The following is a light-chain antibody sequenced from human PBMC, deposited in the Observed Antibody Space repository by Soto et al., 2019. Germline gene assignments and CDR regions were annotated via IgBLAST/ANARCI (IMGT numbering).Light chain of an antibody. Sequence: DIQMTQSPSSLSASVGDRVTITCRASQSINNHLNWYQKKPGKPPKLLIHTTSSLQSGVPSRFSGSGTGTDFTLTISSLQPEDFATYYCQQCDSTPQTFGGGTKVDIK. CDR1: QSINNH. J-gene: IGKJ4*01. CDR2: TTS. CDR3: QQCDSTPQT. V-gene: IGKV1-39*01.